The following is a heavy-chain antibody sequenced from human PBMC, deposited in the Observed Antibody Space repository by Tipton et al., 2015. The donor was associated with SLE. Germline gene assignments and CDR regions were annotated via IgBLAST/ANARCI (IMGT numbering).Heavy chain of an antibody. CDR1: GFTFGDYA. J-gene: IGHJ3*02. Sequence: SLRLSCTASGFTFGDYALSWFRQAPGKGLEWVGFIRSKAYGGTTEYAASVKGRFTISRDDSKSTAYLQMNSLKTEDTAVYYCTREGYYDGSGYYYDAFEIWGQGTMVTVSS. CDR2: IRSKAYGGTT. D-gene: IGHD3-22*01. CDR3: TREGYYDGSGYYYDAFEI. V-gene: IGHV3-49*03.